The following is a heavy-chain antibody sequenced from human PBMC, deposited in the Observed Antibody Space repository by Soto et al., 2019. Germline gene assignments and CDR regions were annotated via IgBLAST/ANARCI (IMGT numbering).Heavy chain of an antibody. V-gene: IGHV4-59*08. Sequence: SETLSLTCTVSGGSISSYYWSWIRQPPGKGLEWIGYIYYSGSTNYNPSLKSRVTISVDTSKNQFSLKLSSVTAADTAVYYCARGVDYFDYWGQGTLVTVSS. CDR1: GGSISSYY. CDR3: ARGVDYFDY. J-gene: IGHJ4*02. CDR2: IYYSGST.